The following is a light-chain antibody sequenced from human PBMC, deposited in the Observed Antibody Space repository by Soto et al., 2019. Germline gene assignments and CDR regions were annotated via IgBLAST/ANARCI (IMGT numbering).Light chain of an antibody. CDR1: SSNLGANT. CDR3: AAWDARLNGYV. J-gene: IGLJ1*01. CDR2: NYD. V-gene: IGLV1-44*01. Sequence: QSVLTQPPSASGTPGQWVTISCSTSSSNLGANTVNWYHQVQGTAPKLLINNYDRRPSGVPDRISGSKSGTSASLAISGLESQDEADDYCAAWDARLNGYVFGAGTKVTVL.